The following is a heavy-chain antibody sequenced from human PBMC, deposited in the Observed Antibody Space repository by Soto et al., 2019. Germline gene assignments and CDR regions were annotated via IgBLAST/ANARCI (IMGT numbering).Heavy chain of an antibody. J-gene: IGHJ4*02. D-gene: IGHD5-12*01. CDR2: IIPIFGTA. Sequence: SVKVSCKASGGTFSSYAISWVLQAPGQGLEWMGGIIPIFGTANYAQKFQGRVTITADESTSTAYMELSSLRSEDTAVYYCARVRLRRDGYNSPFDYWGQGTLVTVSS. CDR1: GGTFSSYA. V-gene: IGHV1-69*13. CDR3: ARVRLRRDGYNSPFDY.